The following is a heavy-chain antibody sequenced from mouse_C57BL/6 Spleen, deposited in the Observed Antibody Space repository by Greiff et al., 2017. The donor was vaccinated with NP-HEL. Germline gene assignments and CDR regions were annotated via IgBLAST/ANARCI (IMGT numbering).Heavy chain of an antibody. D-gene: IGHD2-3*01. Sequence: VQLQQSGAELVKPGASVKISCKASGYAFSSYWMNWVQQRPGKGLEWIGQIYPGGGDTNYNGKFKGKATLTADKSSSTAYMQLSSLTSEDSAVYFCARWGIYEGAYWGQGTLVTVSA. CDR2: IYPGGGDT. J-gene: IGHJ3*01. V-gene: IGHV1-80*01. CDR1: GYAFSSYW. CDR3: ARWGIYEGAY.